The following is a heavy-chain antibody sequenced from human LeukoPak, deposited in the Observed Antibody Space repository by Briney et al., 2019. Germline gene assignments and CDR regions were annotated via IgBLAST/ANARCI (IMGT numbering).Heavy chain of an antibody. D-gene: IGHD3-22*01. CDR2: INHSGST. CDR1: DGSLSDYY. J-gene: IGHJ4*02. CDR3: ARGHLMPDFDSSGYLV. Sequence: SETLSLTCGVSDGSLSDYYWSWIRQPPGKGLEWIGEINHSGSTNYNPSLRSRVTISLDTSKNQCSLHLNSVTGADTAVYYCARGHLMPDFDSSGYLVWGQGTPVTVSS. V-gene: IGHV4-34*01.